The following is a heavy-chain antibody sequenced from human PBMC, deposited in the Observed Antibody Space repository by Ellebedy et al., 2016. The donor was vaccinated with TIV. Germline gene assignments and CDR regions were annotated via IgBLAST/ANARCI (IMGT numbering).Heavy chain of an antibody. CDR3: ARAGYSSGWADFKAPVY. J-gene: IGHJ4*02. V-gene: IGHV1-18*01. CDR2: IGVYNGNR. CDR1: GYSFNSYG. Sequence: ASVKVSXXASGYSFNSYGINWVRQAPGQGLEWMGWIGVYNGNRNYAQKLQGRVTMTTDTSTSTAYMELRSLRSDDTAVYYCARAGYSSGWADFKAPVYWGQGTLVTVPS. D-gene: IGHD6-19*01.